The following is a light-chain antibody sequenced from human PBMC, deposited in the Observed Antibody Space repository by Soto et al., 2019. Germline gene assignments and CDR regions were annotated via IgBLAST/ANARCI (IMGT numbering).Light chain of an antibody. J-gene: IGLJ2*01. CDR1: AGAVTSDYY. CDR3: LLYYGGAQVL. CDR2: STS. Sequence: QTVVTQEPSLTVSPGGTVTLTCDSSAGAVTSDYYANWLQQKPGQAPRALIYSTSQKHSWTPDRFSGSLLGGKAALTLSAVQPECEAYYYGLLYYGGAQVLFGGGTKLTVL. V-gene: IGLV7-43*01.